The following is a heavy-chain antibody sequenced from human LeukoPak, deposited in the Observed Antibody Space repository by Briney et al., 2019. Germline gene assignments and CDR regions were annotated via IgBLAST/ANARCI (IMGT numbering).Heavy chain of an antibody. CDR2: IKQDGTEK. Sequence: GESLRLSCAASGFTFSSYWMSWVRQAPGKGLEWVANIKQDGTEKNYVDSVKGRFTICRDNAKNSLYLQMNSLRVDDTAVYYCAREGSGSYYPDYWGQGTLVTVSS. V-gene: IGHV3-7*01. D-gene: IGHD3-10*01. J-gene: IGHJ4*02. CDR1: GFTFSSYW. CDR3: AREGSGSYYPDY.